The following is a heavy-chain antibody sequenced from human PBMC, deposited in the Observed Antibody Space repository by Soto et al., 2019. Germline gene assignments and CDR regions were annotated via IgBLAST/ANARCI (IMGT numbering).Heavy chain of an antibody. V-gene: IGHV4-59*01. CDR1: GGFISNYY. CDR2: IYDSGST. CDR3: AAAPRY. Sequence: SETLSLTCTVSGGFISNYYWSWVRQPPGKGLEWIGYIYDSGSTNYNPSLKSRVTISVDTSKNQFSLRLTSVTAADTAVYYCAAAPRYWGQGTRVTVS. J-gene: IGHJ4*02. D-gene: IGHD2-15*01.